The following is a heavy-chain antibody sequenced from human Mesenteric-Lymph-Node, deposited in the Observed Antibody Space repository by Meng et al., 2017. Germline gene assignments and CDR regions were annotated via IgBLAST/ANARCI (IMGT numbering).Heavy chain of an antibody. CDR1: GGSISTGSYY. J-gene: IGHJ4*02. V-gene: IGHV4-61*02. CDR2: FYTSGST. CDR3: ARDQLPGQLLPRNY. Sequence: SETLSLTCTVSGGSISTGSYYWSWIRQPAGKGLEWIGRFYTSGSTNYNPSLKSRVTISVDTSKNQFSLKLSSVTAADTAVYYCARDQLPGQLLPRNYWGQGTLVTVSS. D-gene: IGHD1-26*01.